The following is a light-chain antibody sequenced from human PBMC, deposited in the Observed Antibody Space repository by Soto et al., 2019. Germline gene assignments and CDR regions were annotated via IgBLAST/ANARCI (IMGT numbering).Light chain of an antibody. CDR3: QTWGTGIRV. CDR2: LNSDGSH. V-gene: IGLV4-69*01. J-gene: IGLJ3*02. Sequence: QLVLTQSPSASASLGASVKLICTLSSGHSSYAIAWHQQQPEKGPRYLMNLNSDGSHSKGDGIPDRFSGSSSGAERYLTISSLQSEDEADYYCQTWGTGIRVFGGGTKLTVL. CDR1: SGHSSYA.